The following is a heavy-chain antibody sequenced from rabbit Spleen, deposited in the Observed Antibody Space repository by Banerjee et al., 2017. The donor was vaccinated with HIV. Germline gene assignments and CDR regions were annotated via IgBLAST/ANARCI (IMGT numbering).Heavy chain of an antibody. CDR1: GFSLSNFA. Sequence: QEQLKESGGGLVTPGGTLTLTCTVSGFSLSNFAVSWVRQAPGKGLEWISCIAGSSSGFTYSATWAKGRFTISKTSSTTVTLQMTSLTVADTATYFCARDTGSSFSSYGMDLWGPGTLVTVS. J-gene: IGHJ6*01. V-gene: IGHV1S45*01. D-gene: IGHD8-1*01. CDR3: ARDTGSSFSSYGMDL. CDR2: IAGSSSGFT.